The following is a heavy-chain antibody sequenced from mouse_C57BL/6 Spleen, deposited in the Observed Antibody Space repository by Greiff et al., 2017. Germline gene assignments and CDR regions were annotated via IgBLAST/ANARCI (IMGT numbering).Heavy chain of an antibody. D-gene: IGHD4-1*01. V-gene: IGHV3-6*01. CDR3: ARNWDVKDYFDY. CDR2: ISYDGSN. CDR1: GYSITSGYY. J-gene: IGHJ2*01. Sequence: VQLKESGPGLVKPSQSLSLTCSVTGYSITSGYYWNWIRQFPGNKLEWMGYISYDGSNNYNPSLKNRISIPRDTSKNQFFLKLNSVTTEDTATYYCARNWDVKDYFDYWGQGTTLTVSS.